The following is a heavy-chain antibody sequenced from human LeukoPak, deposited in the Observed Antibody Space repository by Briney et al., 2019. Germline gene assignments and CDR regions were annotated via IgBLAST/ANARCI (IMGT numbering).Heavy chain of an antibody. CDR3: ASVPLRDTGAFAAFDI. D-gene: IGHD5-18*01. V-gene: IGHV1-69*04. Sequence: EASVKVSCKASGGTFSSYAISWVRQAPGQGLEWMGRIIPILTIANYAQNFQGRVTITADKSTSTAYMELSSLRPEDTAVYYCASVPLRDTGAFAAFDIWVQGTTVTVSS. J-gene: IGHJ3*02. CDR2: IIPILTIA. CDR1: GGTFSSYA.